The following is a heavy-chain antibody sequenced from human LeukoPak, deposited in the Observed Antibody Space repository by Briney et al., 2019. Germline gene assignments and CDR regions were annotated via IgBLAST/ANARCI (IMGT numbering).Heavy chain of an antibody. J-gene: IGHJ6*02. CDR1: GVSFSGYY. Sequence: SETLSLTCAVYGVSFSGYYWSWIRQPPGKGLEWIGEINHSGSTNYNPSLKSRVTISVDTSKNQFSLKLSSVTAADTAVYYCARQPDIVVVPAWMWEQQLGKYYYGMDVWGQGTTVTVSS. D-gene: IGHD2-2*01. V-gene: IGHV4-34*01. CDR2: INHSGST. CDR3: ARQPDIVVVPAWMWEQQLGKYYYGMDV.